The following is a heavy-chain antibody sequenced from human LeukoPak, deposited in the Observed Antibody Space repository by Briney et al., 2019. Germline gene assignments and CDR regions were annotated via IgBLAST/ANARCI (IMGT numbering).Heavy chain of an antibody. CDR3: VGDPDYGGYSRFDY. CDR2: ISGSGGST. Sequence: PGGSLRLSCAASGFTFSSYAMSWVRQAPGKGLEWVSAISGSGGSTYYADSVKGRFTISRDNDKNTLYLQMNSLRGEDTAVYYCVGDPDYGGYSRFDYWGQGTLVTVSS. D-gene: IGHD4-23*01. V-gene: IGHV3-23*01. J-gene: IGHJ4*02. CDR1: GFTFSSYA.